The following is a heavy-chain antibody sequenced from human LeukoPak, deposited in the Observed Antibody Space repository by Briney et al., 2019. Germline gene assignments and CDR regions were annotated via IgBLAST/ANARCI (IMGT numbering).Heavy chain of an antibody. V-gene: IGHV4-34*01. CDR2: INHSGST. Sequence: PETLSLTCAVYGGSFSGYYWSWIRQPPGKGLEWIGEINHSGSTNYNPSLKSRVTISVDTSKNQFSLKLSSVTAADTAVYYCARFRSGYILYWGQGTLVTVSS. D-gene: IGHD3-22*01. CDR3: ARFRSGYILY. CDR1: GGSFSGYY. J-gene: IGHJ4*02.